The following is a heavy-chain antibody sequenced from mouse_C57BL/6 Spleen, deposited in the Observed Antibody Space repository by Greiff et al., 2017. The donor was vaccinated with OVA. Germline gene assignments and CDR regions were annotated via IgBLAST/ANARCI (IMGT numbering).Heavy chain of an antibody. J-gene: IGHJ4*01. CDR3: ARRYYYGSSYAMDY. CDR2: IDPNSGGT. Sequence: QVHVKQPGAELVKPGASVKLSCKASGYTFTSYWMHWVKQRPGRGLEWIGRIDPNSGGTKYNEKFKSKATLTVDKPSSTAYMQLSSLTSEDSAVYYCARRYYYGSSYAMDYWGQGTSVTVSS. CDR1: GYTFTSYW. D-gene: IGHD1-1*01. V-gene: IGHV1-72*01.